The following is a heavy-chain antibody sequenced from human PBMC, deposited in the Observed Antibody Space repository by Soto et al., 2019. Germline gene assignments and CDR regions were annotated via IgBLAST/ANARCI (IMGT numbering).Heavy chain of an antibody. D-gene: IGHD2-15*01. J-gene: IGHJ6*02. CDR1: GYSFTSYY. Sequence: ASVKLSCKASGYSFTSYYMHWVRQAPGQGLEWMGIINPSGGSTSYAQKFQGRVTMTRDTSTSTVYMELSSLRSEDTAVYYCARDHRVVVAATPRLVYYYYGMDVWGQGITVTVSS. CDR3: ARDHRVVVAATPRLVYYYYGMDV. V-gene: IGHV1-46*01. CDR2: INPSGGST.